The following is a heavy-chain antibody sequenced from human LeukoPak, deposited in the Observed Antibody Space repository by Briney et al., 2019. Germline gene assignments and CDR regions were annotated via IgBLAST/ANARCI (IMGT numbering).Heavy chain of an antibody. V-gene: IGHV3-23*01. D-gene: IGHD3-16*01. CDR2: ISGSGGST. CDR3: ARGGLNYYYYYMDV. CDR1: GFTFSSYA. J-gene: IGHJ6*03. Sequence: PGGSLRLSCAASGFTFSSYAMSWVRQAPGKGLEWVSAISGSGGSTYYADSVKGRFTISRDNAKNSLYLQMNSLRAEDTAVYYCARGGLNYYYYYMDVWGKGTTVTVSS.